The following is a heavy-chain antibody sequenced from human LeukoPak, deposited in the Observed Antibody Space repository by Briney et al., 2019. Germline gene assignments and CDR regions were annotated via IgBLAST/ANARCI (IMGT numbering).Heavy chain of an antibody. CDR3: ARDLARYCSSTSCYLAYYGMDV. Sequence: GRSLRLSCAASGFTFSSYGMHWVRQAPGKGLEWVAVIWYDGSNKYYADSVKGRFTISRDNSKNTLYLQMNSLRAEDTAVYYCARDLARYCSSTSCYLAYYGMDVWGKGTTVTDSS. D-gene: IGHD2-2*01. CDR1: GFTFSSYG. V-gene: IGHV3-33*01. J-gene: IGHJ6*04. CDR2: IWYDGSNK.